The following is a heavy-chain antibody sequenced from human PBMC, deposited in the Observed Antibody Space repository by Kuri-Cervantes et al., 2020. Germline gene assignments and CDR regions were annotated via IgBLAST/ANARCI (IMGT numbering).Heavy chain of an antibody. CDR2: IYPGDSDT. J-gene: IGHJ4*02. D-gene: IGHD5-24*01. CDR1: GYVFFRHW. V-gene: IGHV5-51*01. Sequence: GGSLRLSCRGSGYVFFRHWIAWVRQMPGKGLEWMGIIYPGDSDTRYSPSFQGQVTISVDKSISTAYLQWSSLKASDTAMYYCARQGGYNNFDYWGQGTLVTVSS. CDR3: ARQGGYNNFDY.